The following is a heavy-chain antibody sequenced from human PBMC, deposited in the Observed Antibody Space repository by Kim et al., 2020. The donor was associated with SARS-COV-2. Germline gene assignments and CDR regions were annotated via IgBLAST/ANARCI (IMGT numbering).Heavy chain of an antibody. CDR1: GFTFSSYA. J-gene: IGHJ4*02. Sequence: GGSLRLSCAASGFTFSSYAMSWVRQAPGKGLEWVSAISGSGGSTYYADSVKGRFTISRDNSKNTLYLQMNSLRAEDTAVYYCANYYDSSGYYPLSFDYWGQGTLVTVSS. CDR2: ISGSGGST. CDR3: ANYYDSSGYYPLSFDY. D-gene: IGHD3-22*01. V-gene: IGHV3-23*01.